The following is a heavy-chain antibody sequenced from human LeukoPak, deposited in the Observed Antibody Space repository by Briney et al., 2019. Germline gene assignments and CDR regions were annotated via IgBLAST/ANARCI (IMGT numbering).Heavy chain of an antibody. J-gene: IGHJ4*02. V-gene: IGHV3-30*04. Sequence: GGSLRLSCAASGFTFSDYAMHWVRQAPGKGLEWVALISYDGSNKYYADSVKGRFTISRDNFKNTLYLQINSVRAEDTAVYYRARATYYDYWSGYYGAFDYWGQGTLVTVSS. CDR2: ISYDGSNK. D-gene: IGHD3-3*01. CDR3: ARATYYDYWSGYYGAFDY. CDR1: GFTFSDYA.